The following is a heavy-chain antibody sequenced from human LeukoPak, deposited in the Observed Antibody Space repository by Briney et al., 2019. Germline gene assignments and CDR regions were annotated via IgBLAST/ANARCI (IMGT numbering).Heavy chain of an antibody. CDR2: INPNSGGT. J-gene: IGHJ4*02. CDR3: ARGGAYSSGWYYSDY. CDR1: GYTFTGYY. V-gene: IGHV1-2*02. D-gene: IGHD6-19*01. Sequence: GASVKVSCKASGYTFTGYYMHWVRQAPGQGLEWMGWINPNSGGTNYAQKFQGRVTMTRDTSISTAYMELSRLRSDDTAVYYCARGGAYSSGWYYSDYWGQGTLVTVSS.